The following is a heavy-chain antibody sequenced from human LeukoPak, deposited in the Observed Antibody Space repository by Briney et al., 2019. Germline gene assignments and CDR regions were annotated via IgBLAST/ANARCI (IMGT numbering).Heavy chain of an antibody. D-gene: IGHD2-2*01. CDR1: GYTLTELS. V-gene: IGHV1-24*01. Sequence: ASVKVSCKVSGYTLTELSMHWARQAPGKGLEWMGGFDPEDGETIYAQKFQGRVTMTEDTSTDTAYMELSSLRSEDTAVYYCATDSHCSSTSCHTFVSYWGQGTLVTVSS. CDR3: ATDSHCSSTSCHTFVSY. J-gene: IGHJ4*02. CDR2: FDPEDGET.